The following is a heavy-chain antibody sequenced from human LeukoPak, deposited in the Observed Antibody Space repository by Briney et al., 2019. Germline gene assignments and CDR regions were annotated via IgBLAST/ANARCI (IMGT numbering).Heavy chain of an antibody. CDR3: VVMVRGSVFPAAFDV. CDR2: IYYSGTT. V-gene: IGHV4-39*01. Sequence: SETLSLTCTVSGGSISSSSYYWGWIRQPPGKGLEWIGTIYYSGTTYYNPSLKSRLTISVDTSKNQFSLKLTSVTAADTAVYYCVVMVRGSVFPAAFDVWGQGTMVTVSS. D-gene: IGHD3-10*01. J-gene: IGHJ3*01. CDR1: GGSISSSSYY.